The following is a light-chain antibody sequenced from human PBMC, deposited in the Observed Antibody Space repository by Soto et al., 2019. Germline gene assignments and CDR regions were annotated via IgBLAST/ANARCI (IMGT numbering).Light chain of an antibody. V-gene: IGLV1-44*01. CDR2: SEN. CDR1: NSNIGRNP. J-gene: IGLJ1*01. Sequence: QSVLTQPPSASGTPGQRVAISCSGSNSNIGRNPVNWYQQLPGTAPKLLIYSENQRPSGVPDRFSGSESGTSASLAISGLQSEDEADYYCAAWDDRLNGYVFGTGTKATVL. CDR3: AAWDDRLNGYV.